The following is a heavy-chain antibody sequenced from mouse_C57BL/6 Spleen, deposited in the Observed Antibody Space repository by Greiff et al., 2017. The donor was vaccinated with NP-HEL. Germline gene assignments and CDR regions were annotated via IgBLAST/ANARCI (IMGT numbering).Heavy chain of an antibody. Sequence: EVQLQQSGPELVKPGASVKIPCKASGYTFTDYNMDWVKQSHGKSLEWIGDINPNNGGTICNQKFKGKATLTVDKSSSTAYMELRSLTSEDTAVYYCARGLLRWGLMDYWGQGTSVTVSS. D-gene: IGHD1-1*01. J-gene: IGHJ4*01. CDR3: ARGLLRWGLMDY. V-gene: IGHV1-18*01. CDR1: GYTFTDYN. CDR2: INPNNGGT.